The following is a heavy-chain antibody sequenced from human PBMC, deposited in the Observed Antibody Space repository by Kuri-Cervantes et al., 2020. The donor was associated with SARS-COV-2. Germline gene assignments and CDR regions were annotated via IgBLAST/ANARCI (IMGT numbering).Heavy chain of an antibody. Sequence: GGSLRLSCTASGFTFGDYAMSWVRQAPGKGLEWVGFIRSKAYGGTTEYAASVKGRFTISRDDSKSIAYLQMNSLKTEDTAVYYCTRVVEAYYYYYGMDVWGQGTTVTVSS. CDR3: TRVVEAYYYYYGMDV. CDR2: IRSKAYGGTT. V-gene: IGHV3-49*04. J-gene: IGHJ6*02. D-gene: IGHD2-15*01. CDR1: GFTFGDYA.